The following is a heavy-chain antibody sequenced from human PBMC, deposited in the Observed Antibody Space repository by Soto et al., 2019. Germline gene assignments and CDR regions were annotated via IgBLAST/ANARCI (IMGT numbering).Heavy chain of an antibody. Sequence: GGSLRLSCAASGFTFSSYWMSWVRQAPGKGLEWVANIKQDGSEKYYVDSVKGRFTISRDNAKNSLYLQMNSLRAEDTAVYYCARAWGEPYYYYGMDVWGQGTTVTVSS. V-gene: IGHV3-7*05. CDR3: ARAWGEPYYYYGMDV. D-gene: IGHD3-16*01. CDR2: IKQDGSEK. CDR1: GFTFSSYW. J-gene: IGHJ6*02.